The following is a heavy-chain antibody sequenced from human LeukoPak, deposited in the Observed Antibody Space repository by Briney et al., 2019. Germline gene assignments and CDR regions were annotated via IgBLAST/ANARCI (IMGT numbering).Heavy chain of an antibody. CDR3: ARDHCSSKSCFIDY. V-gene: IGHV4-30-4*08. CDR2: IYYSGNT. CDR1: GGSISSGDDY. Sequence: SQTLSLTCAVSGGSISSGDDYWSWIRQPPGKGLKWIGFIYYSGNTYYNPSLKSRVTISVDTSKNQLSLRLNSVTAADTAVYYCARDHCSSKSCFIDYWGQGTLVTVSS. J-gene: IGHJ4*02. D-gene: IGHD2-2*01.